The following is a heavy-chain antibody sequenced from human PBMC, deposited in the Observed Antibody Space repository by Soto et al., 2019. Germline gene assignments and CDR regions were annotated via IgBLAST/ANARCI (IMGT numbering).Heavy chain of an antibody. V-gene: IGHV3-33*06. Sequence: QVQLVESGGGVVQPGRSLRLSCAASGFPLSSYGMHWVRQAPGKGLEWVALIWYDGGNKYYADSVKGRFTISRDNSKNTMDLQMNSLSAEDTAVYYCAKDSAGGGWATGGFDNWGQGTLVTVSS. CDR2: IWYDGGNK. D-gene: IGHD2-8*02. CDR1: GFPLSSYG. J-gene: IGHJ4*02. CDR3: AKDSAGGGWATGGFDN.